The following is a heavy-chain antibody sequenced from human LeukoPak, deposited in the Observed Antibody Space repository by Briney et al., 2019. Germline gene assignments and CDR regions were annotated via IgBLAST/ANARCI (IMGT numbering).Heavy chain of an antibody. D-gene: IGHD3-3*01. V-gene: IGHV3-20*01. CDR2: INWKGGST. Sequence: VGSLRLSCAASGFTFDDYGMSWVRQAPGKGLEWVSGINWKGGSTGYADSVKGRFTISRDNAKNSLYLQMNSHCARGGLTIFGVDNYMDVWGKGTTVTVSS. CDR1: GFTFDDYG. J-gene: IGHJ6*03. CDR3: VDNYMDV.